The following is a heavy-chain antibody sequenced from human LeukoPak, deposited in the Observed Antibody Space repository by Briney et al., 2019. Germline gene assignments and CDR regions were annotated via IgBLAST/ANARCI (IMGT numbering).Heavy chain of an antibody. Sequence: SETLSLTCTVSGYSISSGYYWGWIRQPPGKGLEWIGSIYHSGSTYYNPSLKSRVTISVDTSRNQFSLKLSSVTAADTAVYYCARVKAVAGTTRHFDYWGQGTLVTVSS. J-gene: IGHJ4*02. CDR1: GYSISSGYY. CDR3: ARVKAVAGTTRHFDY. D-gene: IGHD6-19*01. V-gene: IGHV4-38-2*02. CDR2: IYHSGST.